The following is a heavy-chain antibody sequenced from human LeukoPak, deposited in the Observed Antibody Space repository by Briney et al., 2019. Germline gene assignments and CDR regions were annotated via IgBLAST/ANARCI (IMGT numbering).Heavy chain of an antibody. CDR1: GFTVSSNY. D-gene: IGHD6-19*01. V-gene: IGHV3-66*02. J-gene: IGHJ4*02. CDR2: IYSGGST. Sequence: PGGSLRLSCGASGFTVSSNYMSWVRQAPGKGLEWVSVIYSGGSTYYADSVKGRFTISRDNSKNTLYLQMNSLRAEDTAVYYCAKSSEAVAGAFDYWGQGTLVTVSS. CDR3: AKSSEAVAGAFDY.